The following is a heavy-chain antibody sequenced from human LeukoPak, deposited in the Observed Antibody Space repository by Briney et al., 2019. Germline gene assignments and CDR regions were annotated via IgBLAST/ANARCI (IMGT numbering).Heavy chain of an antibody. D-gene: IGHD3-22*01. CDR1: GGSLSSYY. CDR3: ARVAPNTYYYDSSGYYYFDY. Sequence: PSETLSLTCTVSGGSLSSYYWSWIRQPAGKGLEWIGRIYTSGSTNYNPSLKSRVTMSVDTSKNQFSLKLSSVTAADTAVYYCARVAPNTYYYDSSGYYYFDYWGQGTLVTVSS. V-gene: IGHV4-4*07. J-gene: IGHJ4*02. CDR2: IYTSGST.